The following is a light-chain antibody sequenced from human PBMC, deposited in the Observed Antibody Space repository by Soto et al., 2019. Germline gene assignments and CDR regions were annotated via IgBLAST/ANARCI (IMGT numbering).Light chain of an antibody. J-gene: IGKJ2*01. CDR2: DAS. CDR3: QQRSNWLAT. Sequence: EIVLTQSPATLSLSPGETATLSCRAGQSISDYLAWYQQKPGQSPRLLISDASYRATGIPARFSGSGSGTDFTLTISSLEPEDSAVYYCQQRSNWLATFGQGTKLEIK. V-gene: IGKV3-11*01. CDR1: QSISDY.